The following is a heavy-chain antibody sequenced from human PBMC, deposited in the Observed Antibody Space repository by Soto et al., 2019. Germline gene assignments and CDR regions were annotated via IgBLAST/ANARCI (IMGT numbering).Heavy chain of an antibody. Sequence: SQTLSLTCAISGDSVSGDSASWNWIRQSPSRGLEWLGRTYYRSRWYNDYAVSVKSRITVTPDTSKNQFSLQLNSVTPEDTAVYYCARESPYYVSSDSYLDYWGQGALVTVSS. CDR2: TYYRSRWYN. CDR3: ARESPYYVSSDSYLDY. V-gene: IGHV6-1*01. CDR1: GDSVSGDSAS. J-gene: IGHJ4*02. D-gene: IGHD3-16*01.